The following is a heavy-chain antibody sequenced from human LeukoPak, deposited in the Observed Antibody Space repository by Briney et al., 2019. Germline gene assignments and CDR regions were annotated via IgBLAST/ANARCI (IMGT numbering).Heavy chain of an antibody. CDR1: GGSISGYH. CDR3: ARDLSDHDAFDI. J-gene: IGHJ3*02. D-gene: IGHD2/OR15-2a*01. CDR2: IYYSGSS. V-gene: IGHV4-59*12. Sequence: SETLSLTCTVSGGSISGYHWSWIRQPPGKGLEWLGYIYYSGSSNYNPSLKSRVTMSADTSKNQFSLKLSSVTAADTAVYYCARDLSDHDAFDIWGQGTMVTVSS.